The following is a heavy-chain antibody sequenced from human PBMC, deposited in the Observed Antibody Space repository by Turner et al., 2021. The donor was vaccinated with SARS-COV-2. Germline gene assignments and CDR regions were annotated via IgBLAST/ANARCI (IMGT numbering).Heavy chain of an antibody. CDR3: ARHSPELRGDYFDY. D-gene: IGHD1-26*01. CDR2: IYYSGNT. V-gene: IGHV4-39*01. CDR1: GGSISSSAFY. Sequence: QLQLQESGPGLVKPSETLSLTCTVSGGSISSSAFYWGWVRQPPGKGLEWIGAIYYSGNTYYNPSLKSRLTISFDRSRNQFSVRLRSVTAADTAVYYCARHSPELRGDYFDYWGQGTLVTVSS. J-gene: IGHJ4*02.